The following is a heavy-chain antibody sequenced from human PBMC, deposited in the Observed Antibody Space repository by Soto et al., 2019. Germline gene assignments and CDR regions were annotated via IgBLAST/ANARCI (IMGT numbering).Heavy chain of an antibody. J-gene: IGHJ6*02. D-gene: IGHD6-19*01. Sequence: GGSLRLSCAASGFTFSSYAMSWVRQAPGKGLEWVSAISGSGGSTYYADSVKGRFTISRDNSKNTLYLQMNSLRAEDTAVYYCAKGGSSGWYTGGYYYYGMDVWGQGTTVTVSS. CDR2: ISGSGGST. V-gene: IGHV3-23*01. CDR1: GFTFSSYA. CDR3: AKGGSSGWYTGGYYYYGMDV.